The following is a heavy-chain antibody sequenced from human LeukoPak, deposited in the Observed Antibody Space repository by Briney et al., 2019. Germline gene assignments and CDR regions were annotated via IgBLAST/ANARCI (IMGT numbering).Heavy chain of an antibody. Sequence: GGSLRLSCAASGFTFSSYSMNWVRQAPGKGPEWVSSISSSSSYIYYADSVKGRFTISRDNAKNSLYLQMNSLRAEDTAVYYCARDNDYDSSGYPKFDYWGQGTLVTVSS. CDR3: ARDNDYDSSGYPKFDY. CDR1: GFTFSSYS. D-gene: IGHD3-22*01. J-gene: IGHJ4*02. V-gene: IGHV3-21*01. CDR2: ISSSSSYI.